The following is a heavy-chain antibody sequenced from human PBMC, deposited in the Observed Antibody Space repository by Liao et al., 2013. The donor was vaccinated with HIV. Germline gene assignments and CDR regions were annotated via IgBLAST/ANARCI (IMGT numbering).Heavy chain of an antibody. V-gene: IGHV4-34*01. Sequence: QVQLQQWGAGLLKPSETLSLTCAVYGGSFSGYYWSWIRQSPGKGLEWIGEINHSGKTNYNPSLRSRVTISVDTSKNQFSLKLSSVTAADTAVYFCARDIAARYFDYWGQGTLVTVSS. CDR1: GGSFSGYY. CDR3: ARDIAARYFDY. D-gene: IGHD6-6*01. CDR2: INHSGKT. J-gene: IGHJ4*02.